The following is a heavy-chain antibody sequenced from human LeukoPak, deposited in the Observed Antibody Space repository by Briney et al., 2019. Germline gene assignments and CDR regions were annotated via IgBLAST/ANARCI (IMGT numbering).Heavy chain of an antibody. J-gene: IGHJ4*02. CDR1: GFTFSNYA. CDR3: VKGSQVVYSPFFDG. D-gene: IGHD2-15*01. V-gene: IGHV3-64D*06. CDR2: IGTNGIST. Sequence: GGSLRLSCSASGFTFSNYAMHWVRQAPGKGLKYVSAIGTNGISTYYSDSVTGRFTISRDSSKYTVYLQMSSLREEDTAVYYCVKGSQVVYSPFFDGWGQGTLVTVSS.